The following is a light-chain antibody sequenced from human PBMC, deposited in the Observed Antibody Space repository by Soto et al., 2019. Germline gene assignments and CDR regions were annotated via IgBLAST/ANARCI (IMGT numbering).Light chain of an antibody. CDR1: SSDIGGYNY. J-gene: IGLJ2*01. CDR2: DVS. V-gene: IGLV2-14*03. Sequence: QSALTQPASVSGSPGQSITISCTGTSSDIGGYNYVSWYQQHPGKAPKLMIYDVSNRPSGLSNRFSGSKSGNTASLTISWLQAEDEGDYYCSSYTSRRTVVFGGGTKLTVL. CDR3: SSYTSRRTVV.